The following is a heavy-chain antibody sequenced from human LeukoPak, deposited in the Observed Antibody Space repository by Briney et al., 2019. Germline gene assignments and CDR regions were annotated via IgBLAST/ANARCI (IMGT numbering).Heavy chain of an antibody. CDR2: IIPIFGTA. CDR3: ARGRPGYDSSGYEYFQH. V-gene: IGHV1-69*05. D-gene: IGHD3-22*01. J-gene: IGHJ1*01. CDR1: GGTFSSYA. Sequence: SVKVSCKASGGTFSSYAISWVRQAPGQGLDWMGGIIPIFGTATYAQKFQGRVTITTDESTSTAYMKLSSLRSEDTAVYYCARGRPGYDSSGYEYFQHWGQGTLVTVSS.